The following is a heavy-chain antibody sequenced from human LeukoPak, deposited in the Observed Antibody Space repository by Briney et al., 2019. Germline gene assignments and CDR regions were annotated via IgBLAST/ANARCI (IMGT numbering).Heavy chain of an antibody. D-gene: IGHD6-19*01. CDR3: ARRSTLYSSGWYYFDY. CDR2: ISAYDGNT. J-gene: IGHJ4*02. Sequence: GASVKVSCKASGYTFTSYGISWVRQAPGQGLEWMGWISAYDGNTNYAHNLQDRVTMTTDTSTSTAYMELRGLRSDDTAVYYCARRSTLYSSGWYYFDYWGQGTLVTVSS. V-gene: IGHV1-18*01. CDR1: GYTFTSYG.